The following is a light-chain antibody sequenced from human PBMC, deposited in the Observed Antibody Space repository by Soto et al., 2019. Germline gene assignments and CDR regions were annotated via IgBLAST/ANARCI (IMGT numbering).Light chain of an antibody. CDR1: SSGVGGYNF. Sequence: QSALTQPPSASGSPGQSVTISCTGTSSGVGGYNFVSWYQHHPGKAPKLMIFDVSERPSGVPDRFSGSKSGNTASLTVSGLQAEDEADYYCSSYAGSNSYVFGTGTKVTVL. J-gene: IGLJ1*01. CDR2: DVS. CDR3: SSYAGSNSYV. V-gene: IGLV2-8*01.